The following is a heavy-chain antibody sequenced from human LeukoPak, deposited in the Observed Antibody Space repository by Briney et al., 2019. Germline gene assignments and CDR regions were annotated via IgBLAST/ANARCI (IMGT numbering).Heavy chain of an antibody. V-gene: IGHV3-48*03. J-gene: IGHJ6*02. CDR3: ARSRRDNYYYYYGMDV. CDR1: GFTFSSYE. Sequence: PGGSLRPSCAASGFTFSSYEMTWVRQAPGKGLKWVSNISSSDTTIHYADSVKGRFTISRDNARNSLYLQMNSLRAEDTAVYYCARSRRDNYYYYYGMDVWGQGTTVTVSS. CDR2: ISSSDTTI. D-gene: IGHD5-24*01.